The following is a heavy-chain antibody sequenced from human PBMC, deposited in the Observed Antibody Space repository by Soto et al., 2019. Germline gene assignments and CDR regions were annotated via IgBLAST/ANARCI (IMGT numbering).Heavy chain of an antibody. Sequence: QVQLVESGGGVVQSGRSLRLSCAASGFTFSTYGMHWVRQAPGKGLEWVAVIWHDGSNKYYAGSVKGRFTISRDNSKNTLFLQMNSLRADDTAVYYCARDGRYCGGDCYSYYYYYGMDVWGQGTTVTVSS. CDR2: IWHDGSNK. J-gene: IGHJ6*02. V-gene: IGHV3-33*01. CDR1: GFTFSTYG. D-gene: IGHD2-21*02. CDR3: ARDGRYCGGDCYSYYYYYGMDV.